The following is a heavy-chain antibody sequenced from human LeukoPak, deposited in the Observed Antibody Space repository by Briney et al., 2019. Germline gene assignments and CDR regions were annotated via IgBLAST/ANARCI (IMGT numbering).Heavy chain of an antibody. D-gene: IGHD4/OR15-4a*01. CDR2: ISYNSGTI. CDR3: ARGGAAKSPPGY. Sequence: PGGSLRLSCAASGFTFDDYAMHWVRQAPGKGLEWVSGISYNSGTIAYADSVKGRFTISRDNAKNSLYLQMNSLRAEDTALYYCARGGAAKSPPGYWGQGTLVTVSS. V-gene: IGHV3-9*01. J-gene: IGHJ4*02. CDR1: GFTFDDYA.